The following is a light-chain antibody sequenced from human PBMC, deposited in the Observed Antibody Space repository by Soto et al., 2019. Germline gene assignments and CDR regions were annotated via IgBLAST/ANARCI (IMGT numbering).Light chain of an antibody. V-gene: IGLV2-14*03. J-gene: IGLJ1*01. CDR2: DVS. Sequence: QSALTQPASVSGSPGQSITISCTGTSSDVAAYNYVSWYQQHPGKAPKLMVYDVSNRPSGVSNRFSGSKSGNTASLTISGRQAEDEADYYCSSDTSGGNYVFGTGTQLTVL. CDR1: SSDVAAYNY. CDR3: SSDTSGGNYV.